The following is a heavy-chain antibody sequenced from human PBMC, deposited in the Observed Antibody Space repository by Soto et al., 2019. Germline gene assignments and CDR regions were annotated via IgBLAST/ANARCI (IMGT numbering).Heavy chain of an antibody. CDR1: GGSISSGGYY. D-gene: IGHD2-15*01. J-gene: IGHJ6*02. CDR2: IYYSGST. V-gene: IGHV4-31*03. CDR3: ARDLVVAATPAYYYGMDV. Sequence: PSETLSLTCTVSGGSISSGGYYWSWIRQHLGKGLEWIGYIYYSGSTYYNPSLKSRVTISVDTSKNQFSLKLSSVTAADTAVYYCARDLVVAATPAYYYGMDVWGQGTTVTVSS.